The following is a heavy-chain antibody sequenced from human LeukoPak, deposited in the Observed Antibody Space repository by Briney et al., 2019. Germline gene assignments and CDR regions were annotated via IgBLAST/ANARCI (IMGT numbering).Heavy chain of an antibody. CDR2: IDYSGSP. D-gene: IGHD3-16*01. V-gene: IGHV4-59*01. CDR1: GGSISGYF. CDR3: ARDETGKSYGYGGVRY. J-gene: IGHJ4*02. Sequence: SETLSLTCTVSGGSISGYFWTWIRQPPGRGLEGIGYIDYSGSPDYNPSLKSRVTISIDTSRNQFSLKLTSVTAADTAVYYCARDETGKSYGYGGVRYWGQGALVAVSA.